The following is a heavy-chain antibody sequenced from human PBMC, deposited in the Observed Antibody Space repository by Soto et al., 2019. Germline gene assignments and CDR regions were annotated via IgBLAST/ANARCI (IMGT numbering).Heavy chain of an antibody. V-gene: IGHV3-7*01. Sequence: PGGSLRLSCAASGLSFRDYWMTWVRQAPGKGLDWVANIKQDGSEKYHLDSLKGRFTISRDNAKNSVYLLMNSLRAEDTAVYYCARGKDGRRAGTYYFDIDVWGKGTTVTVSS. D-gene: IGHD1-1*01. CDR2: IKQDGSEK. J-gene: IGHJ6*03. CDR3: ARGKDGRRAGTYYFDIDV. CDR1: GLSFRDYW.